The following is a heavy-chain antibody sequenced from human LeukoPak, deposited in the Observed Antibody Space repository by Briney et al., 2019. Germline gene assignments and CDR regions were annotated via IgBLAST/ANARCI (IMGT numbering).Heavy chain of an antibody. V-gene: IGHV3-48*03. CDR2: ISKSGSTI. CDR3: ARGTAMVFRYYYYGMDV. CDR1: GFTFSSYE. J-gene: IGHJ6*02. Sequence: GGSLRLSCAASGFTFSSYEMNWVGQAPGKGLEWVSYISKSGSTIYYADSVKGRFTISRDNAKNSLYLQMNSLRGEDTAVYYCARGTAMVFRYYYYGMDVWGQGTTVTVSS. D-gene: IGHD5-18*01.